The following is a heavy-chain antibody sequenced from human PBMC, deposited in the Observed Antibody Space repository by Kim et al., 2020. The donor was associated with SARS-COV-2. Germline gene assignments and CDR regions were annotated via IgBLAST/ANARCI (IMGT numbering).Heavy chain of an antibody. CDR2: ISYDGSNK. Sequence: GGSLRLSCAASGFTFSSYGMHWVRQAPGKGLEWVAVISYDGSNKYYADSVKGRFTISRDNSKNTLYLQMNSLRAEDTAVYYCAKAAAAMVLNDAFDIWG. CDR3: AKAAAAMVLNDAFDI. CDR1: GFTFSSYG. J-gene: IGHJ3*02. V-gene: IGHV3-30*18. D-gene: IGHD5-18*01.